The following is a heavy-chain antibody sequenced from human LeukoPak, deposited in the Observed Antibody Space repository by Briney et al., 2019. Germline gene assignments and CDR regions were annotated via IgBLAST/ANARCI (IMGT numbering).Heavy chain of an antibody. J-gene: IGHJ4*02. CDR2: ISSSSSSYI. CDR3: ARDLYQLLPAFDY. D-gene: IGHD2-2*01. CDR1: GFTFSSYS. V-gene: IGHV3-21*01. Sequence: GGSLRLSCAASGFTFSSYSMNWVRQAPGKGLEWVSSISSSSSSYIYYADSVKGRFTIPTDNAKNSLYLQMNSLRAEDTAVYYCARDLYQLLPAFDYWGQGTLVTVSS.